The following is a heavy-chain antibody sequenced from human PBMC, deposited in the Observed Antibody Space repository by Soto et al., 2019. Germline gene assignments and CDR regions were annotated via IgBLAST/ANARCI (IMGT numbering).Heavy chain of an antibody. V-gene: IGHV4-31*03. Sequence: SETLSLTCTVSGGSISSGGYYWSWILHHPGKGLEWIGYIYYSGSTYYNPSLKSRVTISVDTSKNQFSLKLSSVTAADTAVYYCARGVVLAAAGPYFDYWGQGTLVTVSS. CDR1: GGSISSGGYY. CDR2: IYYSGST. CDR3: ARGVVLAAAGPYFDY. D-gene: IGHD6-13*01. J-gene: IGHJ4*02.